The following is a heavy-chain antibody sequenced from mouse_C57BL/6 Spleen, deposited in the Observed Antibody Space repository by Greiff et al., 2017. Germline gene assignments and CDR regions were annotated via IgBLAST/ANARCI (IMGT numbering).Heavy chain of an antibody. J-gene: IGHJ4*01. CDR1: GYTFTSYW. Sequence: QVQLQQPGAELVKPGASVKLSCKASGYTFTSYWMHWVKQRPGQGLEWIGMIHPNSGSTNYNEKFKSKATLTVDKSSSTAYMQLSSLTSEDSAVYYCARGTVVVYYYAMDYWGQGTSVTVSS. CDR2: IHPNSGST. D-gene: IGHD1-1*01. V-gene: IGHV1-64*01. CDR3: ARGTVVVYYYAMDY.